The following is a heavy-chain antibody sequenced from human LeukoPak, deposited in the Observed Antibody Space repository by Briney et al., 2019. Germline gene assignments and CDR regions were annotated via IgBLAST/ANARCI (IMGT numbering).Heavy chain of an antibody. V-gene: IGHV4-61*02. CDR3: ARYLGYCSGGSCLQWAFDI. J-gene: IGHJ3*02. CDR2: MYTSGST. Sequence: SETLSLTCTVSGGSINSGNYYWSWIRQPAGKGLEWIGRMYTSGSTNYNPSLKSRVSISVDTSKNQFSLKLTSVTAADTAVYYCARYLGYCSGGSCLQWAFDIWGQGTMVTVSS. D-gene: IGHD2-15*01. CDR1: GGSINSGNYY.